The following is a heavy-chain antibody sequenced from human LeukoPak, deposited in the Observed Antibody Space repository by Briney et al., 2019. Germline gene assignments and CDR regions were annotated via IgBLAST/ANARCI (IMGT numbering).Heavy chain of an antibody. CDR1: GFTFSNAW. J-gene: IGHJ4*02. CDR3: AKWTRRTVYSSGWYYFDY. V-gene: IGHV3-15*01. CDR2: IKSKTDGGTT. D-gene: IGHD6-19*01. Sequence: GGSLRLSCAASGFTFSNAWMSWVRQAPGKGLEWVGRIKSKTDGGTTDYAAPVKGRFTISRDDSKNTLYLQMNSLRAEDTAVYYCAKWTRRTVYSSGWYYFDYWGQGTLVTVSS.